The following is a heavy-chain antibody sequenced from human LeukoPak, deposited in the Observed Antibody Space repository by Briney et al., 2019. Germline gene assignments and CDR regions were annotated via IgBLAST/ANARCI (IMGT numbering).Heavy chain of an antibody. CDR1: GFTFSSYS. D-gene: IGHD3-10*01. Sequence: GGSLRLSCAASGFTFSSYSMNWVRQAPGKGLEWVSYISSSSTIYYADSVKGRFTISRDNAKNSLYLQMNSLRAEDTAVYYCAKDYYGSGGQGTLVTVSS. CDR2: ISSSSTI. CDR3: AKDYYGS. V-gene: IGHV3-48*01. J-gene: IGHJ4*02.